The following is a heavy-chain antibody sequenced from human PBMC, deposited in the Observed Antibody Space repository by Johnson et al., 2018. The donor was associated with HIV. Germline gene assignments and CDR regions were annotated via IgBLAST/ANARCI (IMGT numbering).Heavy chain of an antibody. CDR1: GFTFSSYG. V-gene: IGHV3-33*06. CDR3: AKDSTAGMGDAFDI. D-gene: IGHD6-13*01. Sequence: QLVESGGGVVQPGRSLRLSCAASGFTFSSYGMHWVRQAPGKGLEWVAVIWYDGSNKYYADSVKGRFTISRDNSKNTLYLQMHSLRAEDTAVYYCAKDSTAGMGDAFDIWGQGTTVTVS. CDR2: IWYDGSNK. J-gene: IGHJ3*02.